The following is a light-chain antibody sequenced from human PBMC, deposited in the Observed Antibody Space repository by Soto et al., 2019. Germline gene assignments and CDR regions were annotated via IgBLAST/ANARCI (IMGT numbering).Light chain of an antibody. J-gene: IGKJ1*01. CDR1: QSIVRW. CDR3: QHDHCYSWT. CDR2: DAS. Sequence: IQLTQSPSSLSASVGDRVTITCRASQSIVRWMAWYQQKPGKAPKLLIYDASSLETGVPSRFSGSRSGTEFTLTISSLQADDLATYYCQHDHCYSWTFGQGTKVDIK. V-gene: IGKV1-5*01.